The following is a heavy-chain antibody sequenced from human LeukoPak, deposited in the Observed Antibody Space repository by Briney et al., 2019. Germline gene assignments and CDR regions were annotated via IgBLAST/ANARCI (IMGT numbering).Heavy chain of an antibody. Sequence: PGRSLRLSCAASGFTFSSYGMHWVRQAPGKGLEWVAIIWYDGSNKYYADSVRGRFTISRDNFKNTLYLQMDSLRAEDTAVYYCARIGAGSSRDYWGQGTLVTVSS. J-gene: IGHJ4*02. V-gene: IGHV3-33*01. CDR2: IWYDGSNK. CDR3: ARIGAGSSRDY. D-gene: IGHD6-13*01. CDR1: GFTFSSYG.